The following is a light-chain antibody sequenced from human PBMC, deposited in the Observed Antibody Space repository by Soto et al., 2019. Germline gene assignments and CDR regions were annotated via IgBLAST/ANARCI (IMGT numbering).Light chain of an antibody. V-gene: IGKV1-5*03. CDR3: QKYNSAPLT. CDR2: KAS. Sequence: DIQMTRSPSTLSASVGERVTMACGDSQNISSWLAWYQQKPGKAPKLLIYKASSLESGVPSRFSGSGSGTDFTLTISSLQPEDVATYYCQKYNSAPLTFGGGTKVDI. J-gene: IGKJ4*01. CDR1: QNISSW.